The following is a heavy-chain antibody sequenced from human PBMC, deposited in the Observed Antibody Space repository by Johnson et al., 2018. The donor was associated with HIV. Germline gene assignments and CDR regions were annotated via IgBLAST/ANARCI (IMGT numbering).Heavy chain of an antibody. Sequence: VQLVESGGGVVRPGGSLRLSCAASGFTFDDYGMGWVRQAPGKGRVWVAGINWDDDSPYSAESVMGRFTLSRDNRKNSLYLQMNSLRAEDTAVYYWARAGRLGYCSGGSCYSPAFDIWGQGTMVTVSS. CDR2: INWDDDSP. CDR3: ARAGRLGYCSGGSCYSPAFDI. V-gene: IGHV3-20*04. CDR1: GFTFDDYG. J-gene: IGHJ3*02. D-gene: IGHD2-15*01.